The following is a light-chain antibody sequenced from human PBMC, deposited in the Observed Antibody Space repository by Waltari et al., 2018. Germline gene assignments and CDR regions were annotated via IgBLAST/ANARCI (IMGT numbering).Light chain of an antibody. CDR3: SSYAGSNNLV. CDR1: SSDVGGYHH. CDR2: EVS. Sequence: QSALTQPPSASGSPGQSVTIPCTGTSSDVGGYHHVSWYQQHPGKAPKLMISEVSKRPSGVPDRFSGSKSGNTASLTVSGLQAEDEADYYCSSYAGSNNLVFGGGTKLTVL. J-gene: IGLJ2*01. V-gene: IGLV2-8*01.